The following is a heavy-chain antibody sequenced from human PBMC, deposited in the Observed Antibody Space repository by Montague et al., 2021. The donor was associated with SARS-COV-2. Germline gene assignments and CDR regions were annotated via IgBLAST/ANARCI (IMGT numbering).Heavy chain of an antibody. CDR2: IDWDDDK. Sequence: PALVKPTQTLTLTCTFSGFSLSTSGTCVSWIRQPPGRALEWLTLIDWDDDKYYSTSLKTRLTISKDTSKNQVVLTMTNMDPVDTATYYCARSYGTTVVTRAFDYWGQGTLVTVPS. D-gene: IGHD4-23*01. CDR3: ARSYGTTVVTRAFDY. J-gene: IGHJ4*02. CDR1: GFSLSTSGTC. V-gene: IGHV2-70*01.